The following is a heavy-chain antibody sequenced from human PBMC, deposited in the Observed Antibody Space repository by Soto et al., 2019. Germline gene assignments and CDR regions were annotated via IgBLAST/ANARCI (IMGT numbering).Heavy chain of an antibody. Sequence: PGGSLRLSCAASGFTLSSYAMHWVRQAPGKGLEWVAVISYDGSNKYYADSVKGRFTISRDNSKNTLYLQMNSLRAEDTAVYYCARDPSLELRVYYFDYWGQGTLVTVSS. CDR2: ISYDGSNK. CDR1: GFTLSSYA. CDR3: ARDPSLELRVYYFDY. V-gene: IGHV3-30-3*01. J-gene: IGHJ4*02. D-gene: IGHD1-26*01.